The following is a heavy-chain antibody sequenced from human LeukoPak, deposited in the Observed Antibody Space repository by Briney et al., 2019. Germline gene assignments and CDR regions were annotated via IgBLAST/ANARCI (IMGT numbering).Heavy chain of an antibody. CDR1: GHTFTGYY. CDR3: AREGLHGDYLDY. CDR2: INPNSGGT. V-gene: IGHV1-2*02. D-gene: IGHD4-17*01. J-gene: IGHJ4*02. Sequence: ASVKVSCKASGHTFTGYYMHWVRQAPGQGLEWMGWINPNSGGTNYAQKFQGRVTMTRDTSISTAYMELSRLRSDDTAVYYCAREGLHGDYLDYWGQGTLVTVSS.